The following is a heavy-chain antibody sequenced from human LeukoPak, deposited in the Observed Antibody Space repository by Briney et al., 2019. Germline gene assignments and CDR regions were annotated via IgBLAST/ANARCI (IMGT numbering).Heavy chain of an antibody. Sequence: GGSLRLSCAASGLTVSNNFMSWVRQPPGKGLEWVSVIHNGGTTFYAHSVKGRFTISRDNLQNTLYLQMSLLRTEDTAVYYCVRGHYAGSAFWGQGTLVTVSS. CDR2: IHNGGTT. CDR3: VRGHYAGSAF. J-gene: IGHJ4*02. CDR1: GLTVSNNF. D-gene: IGHD2-2*01. V-gene: IGHV3-53*03.